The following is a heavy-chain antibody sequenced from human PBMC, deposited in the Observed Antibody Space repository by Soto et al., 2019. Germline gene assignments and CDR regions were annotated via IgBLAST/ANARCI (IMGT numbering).Heavy chain of an antibody. CDR1: GYTFTSYA. CDR3: ARDPSYYGMDV. Sequence: ASVKGSCKASGYTFTSYAMHWVRQAPGQRLEWMGWINAGNGNTKYSQEFQGRVTITRDTSASTAYMELSSLRSEDTAVYYCARDPSYYGMDVWGQGTTVTVSS. CDR2: INAGNGNT. V-gene: IGHV1-3*01. J-gene: IGHJ6*02.